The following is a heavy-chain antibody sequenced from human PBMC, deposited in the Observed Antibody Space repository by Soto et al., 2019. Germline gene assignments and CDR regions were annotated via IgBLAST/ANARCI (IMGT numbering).Heavy chain of an antibody. D-gene: IGHD6-19*01. Sequence: PSVPMPLTCTVSGGYIISDNYHWSRIRKHPGKGLEWIGYIYYSGSTYYNPSLKSRVTISVDTSKNQFSLKLSSVTAADTAVYYCARDEGQAGYGMDVWGQGTTVTVSS. CDR1: GGYIISDNYH. CDR3: ARDEGQAGYGMDV. J-gene: IGHJ6*02. V-gene: IGHV4-31*03. CDR2: IYYSGST.